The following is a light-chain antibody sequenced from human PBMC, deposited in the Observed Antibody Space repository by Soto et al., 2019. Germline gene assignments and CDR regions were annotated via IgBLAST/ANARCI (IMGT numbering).Light chain of an antibody. V-gene: IGKV3-11*01. CDR3: QQQGT. Sequence: EIVLTKSPATLSLSPGERATLSCRASQSVSSYLAWYQQKPGQAPRLLIYDASNRATGIPARFSGSGSGTDFTLTISSLEPEDFAVYYCQQQGTFGQGTKVEIK. J-gene: IGKJ1*01. CDR1: QSVSSY. CDR2: DAS.